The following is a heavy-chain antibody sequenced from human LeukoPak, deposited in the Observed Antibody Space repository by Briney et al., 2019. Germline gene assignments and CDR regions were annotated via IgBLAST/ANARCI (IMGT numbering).Heavy chain of an antibody. Sequence: GGSLRLSCAASGFNFRSYGMQWVRQAPGKGLEWVTLISYDGTDKYYAASVRGRFTISRDNSKNTLYLQMNSLRPEDTGVYYCAKDPQDFYGSSGYRPERYWGQGALVTVSS. D-gene: IGHD3-22*01. CDR3: AKDPQDFYGSSGYRPERY. CDR2: ISYDGTDK. CDR1: GFNFRSYG. V-gene: IGHV3-30*18. J-gene: IGHJ4*02.